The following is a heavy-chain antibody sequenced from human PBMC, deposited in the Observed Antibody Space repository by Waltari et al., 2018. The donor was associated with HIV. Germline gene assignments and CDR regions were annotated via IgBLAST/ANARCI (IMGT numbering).Heavy chain of an antibody. CDR2: INHSGKT. CDR1: GGTFSGYY. Sequence: QVQLQQWGAGLLKPSETLSLTCAVYGGTFSGYYWTWIRQAPGKGLEWIGEINHSGKTNDNPSLKSRLTRSVDTSKNQVSLRMKSVTGADTAIYYCAREKSRASKWYGIFYYDAWGQGTLVSIPS. D-gene: IGHD2-15*01. V-gene: IGHV4-34*02. CDR3: AREKSRASKWYGIFYYDA. J-gene: IGHJ5*02.